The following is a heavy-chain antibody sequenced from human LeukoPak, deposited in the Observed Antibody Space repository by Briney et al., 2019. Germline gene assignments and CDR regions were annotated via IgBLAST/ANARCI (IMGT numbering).Heavy chain of an antibody. V-gene: IGHV3-21*01. CDR3: ARDGLAAATLHWCFDL. Sequence: GGSLRLSCAASGFTFNTYAMNWVRQAPGKGLEWVSSISSRSDYIFYADSMKGRFTISRDNARNSLYLQMNSLRAEDTAVYYCARDGLAAATLHWCFDLWGRGTLVTVSS. J-gene: IGHJ2*01. CDR1: GFTFNTYA. CDR2: ISSRSDYI. D-gene: IGHD2-15*01.